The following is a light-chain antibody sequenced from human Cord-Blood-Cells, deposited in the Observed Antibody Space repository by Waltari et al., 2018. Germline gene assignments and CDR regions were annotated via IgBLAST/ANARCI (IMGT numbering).Light chain of an antibody. CDR1: SSDVGGYNY. CDR2: DVS. J-gene: IGLJ1*01. CDR3: SSYTSSSTPYV. V-gene: IGLV2-14*03. Sequence: QSALTQPASVSGSPGQSITISCTGTSSDVGGYNYVSWYQHHPGKAPKLMIYDVSNRPSGVSNRLSGSKSGNTASLTISGLQAEDEADYYCSSYTSSSTPYVFGTGTKVTVL.